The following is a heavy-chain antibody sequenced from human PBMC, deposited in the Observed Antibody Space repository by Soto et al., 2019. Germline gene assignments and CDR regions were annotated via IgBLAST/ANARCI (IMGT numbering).Heavy chain of an antibody. CDR2: IIPIFGTA. D-gene: IGHD2-2*01. CDR1: GGTFSSYA. CDR3: ASATRYCSSTSCYYFGTDRHYYYYGMDV. Sequence: QVQLVQSGAEVKKPGSSVKVSCKASGGTFSSYAISWVRQAPGQGLEWMGGIIPIFGTANYAQKFQGRVTITADESTSTAYMELSSLRSEDTAVYYCASATRYCSSTSCYYFGTDRHYYYYGMDVW. V-gene: IGHV1-69*01. J-gene: IGHJ6*01.